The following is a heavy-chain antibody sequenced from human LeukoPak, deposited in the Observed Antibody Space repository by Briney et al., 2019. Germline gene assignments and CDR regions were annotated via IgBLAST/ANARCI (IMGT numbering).Heavy chain of an antibody. J-gene: IGHJ4*02. D-gene: IGHD2-15*01. Sequence: QPGRSLRLSCTASGFTFGDYATSWVRQAPGKGLEWVGFIRSKAYGGTTEYAASVKGRFTISRDDSKSIAYLQMNSLKTEDAAVYYCTREVVVAAPLDYWGQGTLVTVSS. CDR3: TREVVVAAPLDY. CDR2: IRSKAYGGTT. V-gene: IGHV3-49*04. CDR1: GFTFGDYA.